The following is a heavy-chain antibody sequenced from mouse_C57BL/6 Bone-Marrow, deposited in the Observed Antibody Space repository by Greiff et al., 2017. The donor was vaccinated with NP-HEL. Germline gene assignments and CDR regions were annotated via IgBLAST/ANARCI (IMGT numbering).Heavy chain of an antibody. CDR2: IHPNSGST. J-gene: IGHJ3*01. Sequence: QVQLKQSGAELVKPGASVKLSCKASGYTFTSYWMHWVKQRPGQGLEWIGMIHPNSGSTNYNEKFKSKATLTVDKSSSTAYMQLSSLTSEDSAVYYCARGGREAWFAYWGQGTLVTVSA. D-gene: IGHD3-3*01. CDR1: GYTFTSYW. CDR3: ARGGREAWFAY. V-gene: IGHV1-64*01.